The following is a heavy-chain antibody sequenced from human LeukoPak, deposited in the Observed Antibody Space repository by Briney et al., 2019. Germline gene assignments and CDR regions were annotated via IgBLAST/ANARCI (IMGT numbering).Heavy chain of an antibody. V-gene: IGHV3-23*01. D-gene: IGHD2-2*02. J-gene: IGHJ6*02. CDR1: GFTFSSYA. Sequence: GGSLRLSCSASGFTFSSYAMSWVRQGPGKGLEWVSAISGSAHSTYYADSVKGRFTISRDNSEGSLHLQMNCLRVEDTAVYYCARDHCSSSSCYTYYGMELWGQGTTVTVSS. CDR3: ARDHCSSSSCYTYYGMEL. CDR2: ISGSAHST.